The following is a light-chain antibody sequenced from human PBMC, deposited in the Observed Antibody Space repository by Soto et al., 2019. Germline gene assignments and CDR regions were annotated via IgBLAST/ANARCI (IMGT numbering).Light chain of an antibody. Sequence: EIVLTQSPATQSLSPGERATLSCRASQSVGNNLAWYQQKPGQAPGLLIYEASTRATGIPARFSGSGSGTDFTLTISSLEPEDFAVYYCQQHAHWPLTFGGGTKVEIK. V-gene: IGKV3-11*01. CDR2: EAS. CDR3: QQHAHWPLT. J-gene: IGKJ4*01. CDR1: QSVGNN.